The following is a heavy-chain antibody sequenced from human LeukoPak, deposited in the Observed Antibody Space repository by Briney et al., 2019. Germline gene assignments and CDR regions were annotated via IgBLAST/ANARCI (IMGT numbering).Heavy chain of an antibody. J-gene: IGHJ3*02. Sequence: SQTLSLTCTVSGGSISSGGYYWSWIRQPPGKGLEWIGYIYHSGSTYYNPSLKSRVTISVDTSKNQFSLKLSSVTAADTAVYYCARKTRRGFAFDIWGQGTMVTVSS. V-gene: IGHV4-30-2*01. CDR3: ARKTRRGFAFDI. CDR1: GGSISSGGYY. CDR2: IYHSGST.